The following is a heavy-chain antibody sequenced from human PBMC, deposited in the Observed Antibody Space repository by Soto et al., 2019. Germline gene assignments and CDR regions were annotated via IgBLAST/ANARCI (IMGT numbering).Heavy chain of an antibody. D-gene: IGHD3-10*01. Sequence: GGSLSLSCAASGFTFSNYAMNWVRQAPGKGLEWVSAISDSGYSTDYVDSVKGRFTISRDNSKNTLYLQMNSLRAEDTAVYYCAKVQAYPYGRGAYLDYGGRGTLATGSP. CDR2: ISDSGYST. CDR1: GFTFSNYA. J-gene: IGHJ4*02. V-gene: IGHV3-23*01. CDR3: AKVQAYPYGRGAYLDY.